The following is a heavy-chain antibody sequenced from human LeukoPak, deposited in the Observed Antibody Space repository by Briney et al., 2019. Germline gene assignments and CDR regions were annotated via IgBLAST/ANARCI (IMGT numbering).Heavy chain of an antibody. D-gene: IGHD1-26*01. J-gene: IGHJ4*02. CDR3: ARSTTYVTYYFDY. Sequence: GGSLRLSCAASGFTVSSNYMGWVRQAPGKGLEWVSVIYSGGSTYYADSVKGRFTISRDNSKNTLYLQMNSLRAEDTAVYYCARSTTYVTYYFDYWGQGTLVTVSS. CDR2: IYSGGST. V-gene: IGHV3-53*01. CDR1: GFTVSSNY.